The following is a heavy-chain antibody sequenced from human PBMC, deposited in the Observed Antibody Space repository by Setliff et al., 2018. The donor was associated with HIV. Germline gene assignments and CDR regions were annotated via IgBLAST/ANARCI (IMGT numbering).Heavy chain of an antibody. J-gene: IGHJ4*02. V-gene: IGHV3-7*03. D-gene: IGHD1-26*01. CDR3: AKDPHIVGATGIDY. Sequence: GGSLRLSCAASGFTVSPYWMSWVRQGPEGLEWVANINQDGREKNYVDSVRGRFTVSRDNSRSTLYLQMNNLRAEDTAVYYCAKDPHIVGATGIDYWGQGTLVTVSS. CDR2: INQDGREK. CDR1: GFTVSPYW.